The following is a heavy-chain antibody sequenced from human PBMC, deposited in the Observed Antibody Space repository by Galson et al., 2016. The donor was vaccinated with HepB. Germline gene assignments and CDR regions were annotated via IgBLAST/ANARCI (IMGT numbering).Heavy chain of an antibody. Sequence: TLSLTCTVSGGSITRDNYWWFWVRQPAGKGLEYIGRVLTTGTSDPRPSLRGRVTISLDTSRNQFSLIMNSVTAADTAISYCARAPPCSLSSCSEPGYWAQGTLVTVSS. CDR3: ARAPPCSLSSCSEPGY. J-gene: IGHJ4*02. CDR1: GGSITRDNYW. D-gene: IGHD2-15*01. V-gene: IGHV4-61*02. CDR2: VLTTGTS.